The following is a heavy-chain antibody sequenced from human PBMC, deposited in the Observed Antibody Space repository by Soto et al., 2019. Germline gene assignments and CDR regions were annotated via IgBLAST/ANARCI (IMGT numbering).Heavy chain of an antibody. CDR2: INHSGST. J-gene: IGHJ4*02. CDR3: ARGGALRYFDWLLTPNFDY. V-gene: IGHV4-34*01. D-gene: IGHD3-9*01. Sequence: SETLSLTCTVSRGSIRSQYWSWIRQPPGKGLEWIGEINHSGSTNYNPSLKSRVTISVDTSKNQFSLKLSSVTAADTAVYYCARGGALRYFDWLLTPNFDYWGQGILVTVS. CDR1: RGSIRSQY.